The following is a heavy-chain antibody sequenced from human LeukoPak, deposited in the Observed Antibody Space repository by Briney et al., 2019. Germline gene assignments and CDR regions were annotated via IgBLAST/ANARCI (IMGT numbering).Heavy chain of an antibody. V-gene: IGHV4-59*01. CDR1: GGSISSYY. CDR3: ASWYYYGSGSYRDSYYYYMDA. J-gene: IGHJ6*03. Sequence: SETLSLTCTVSGGSISSYYWSWIRQPPGKGLEWIGYIYYSGSTNYNPSLKSRVTISVDTSKNQFSLKLSSVTAADTAVYYCASWYYYGSGSYRDSYYYYMDAWGKGTTVTVSS. CDR2: IYYSGST. D-gene: IGHD3-10*01.